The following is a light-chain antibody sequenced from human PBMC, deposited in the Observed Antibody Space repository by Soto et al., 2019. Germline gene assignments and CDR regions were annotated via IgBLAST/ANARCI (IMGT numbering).Light chain of an antibody. CDR2: QDS. J-gene: IGLJ2*01. V-gene: IGLV3-1*01. CDR1: KLGDKY. CDR3: QAWDSSTPTGV. Sequence: SYELTQPPSVSVSPGQTASITCSGDKLGDKYACWYQQKPGQSPVLVIYQDSKRPSGIPERFSGSNSGNTATLTISGTQAMDEADYYCQAWDSSTPTGVFGGGTKLTVL.